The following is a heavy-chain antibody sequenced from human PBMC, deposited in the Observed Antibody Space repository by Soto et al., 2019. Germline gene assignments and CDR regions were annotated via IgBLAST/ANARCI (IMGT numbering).Heavy chain of an antibody. CDR3: ARDQDDSSGYYYTH. Sequence: SVNVSCKASGGTFSSYTISWVRQAPGQGLEWMGRIIPILGIANYAQKFQGRVTITADKSTSTAYMELSSLRSEDTAVYYCARDQDDSSGYYYTHWGQGTLVTVSS. CDR1: GGTFSSYT. D-gene: IGHD3-22*01. V-gene: IGHV1-69*04. J-gene: IGHJ4*02. CDR2: IIPILGIA.